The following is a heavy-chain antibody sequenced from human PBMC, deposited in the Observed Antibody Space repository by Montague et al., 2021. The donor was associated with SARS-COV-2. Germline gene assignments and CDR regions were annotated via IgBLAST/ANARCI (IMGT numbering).Heavy chain of an antibody. CDR3: ARQWLSYSASYYSQLYHVGD. V-gene: IGHV4-39*01. CDR1: GGSISSTGYY. CDR2: ISYSGST. J-gene: IGHJ4*02. D-gene: IGHD3-10*01. Sequence: SETLSLTCTVSGGSISSTGYYWGWIRQSPGKGLEWIGSISYSGSTYYNPSLKSRVSFSVDTSKNHFSLKLSSVTVADTAVYFCARQWLSYSASYYSQLYHVGDWGQGALVTVSS.